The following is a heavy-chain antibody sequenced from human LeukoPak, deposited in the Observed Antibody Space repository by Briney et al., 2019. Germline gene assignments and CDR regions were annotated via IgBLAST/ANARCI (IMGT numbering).Heavy chain of an antibody. J-gene: IGHJ5*02. D-gene: IGHD2-2*01. CDR3: AKALIGYCSSTSCNNWFDP. V-gene: IGHV3-30-3*01. Sequence: GGSLRLSCAASGFTFSGNAMHWVRQAPGKGLQWVAVISDDGTNEYYADSVKGRFTISRDNSKNTLYLQMNSLRAEDTAVYYCAKALIGYCSSTSCNNWFDPWGQGTLVTVSS. CDR2: ISDDGTNE. CDR1: GFTFSGNA.